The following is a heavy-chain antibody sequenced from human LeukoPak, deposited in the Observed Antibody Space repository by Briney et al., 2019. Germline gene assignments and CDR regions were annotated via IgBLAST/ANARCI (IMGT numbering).Heavy chain of an antibody. CDR3: AKCKTGIAAAGRGYYFDY. D-gene: IGHD6-13*01. V-gene: IGHV3-23*01. CDR2: ISGSGGST. J-gene: IGHJ4*02. CDR1: GFNFSSYR. Sequence: PGGSLRLSCAASGFNFSSYRMSWVRQAPGKGLEWVSAISGSGGSTYYADSVKGRFTISRDNSKNTLYLQMNSLRAEDTAVYYCAKCKTGIAAAGRGYYFDYWGQGTLVTVSS.